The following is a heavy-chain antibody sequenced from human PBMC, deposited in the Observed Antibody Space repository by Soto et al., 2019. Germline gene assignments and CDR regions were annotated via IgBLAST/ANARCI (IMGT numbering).Heavy chain of an antibody. V-gene: IGHV3-23*01. CDR1: GFTFSSYA. CDR2: ISGSGGST. D-gene: IGHD1-1*01. J-gene: IGHJ4*02. CDR3: AKDCLQLELRVGSGFDY. Sequence: EVQLLESGGGLVQPGGSLRLSCAASGFTFSSYAMSWVRQAPGKGLEWVSAISGSGGSTYYADSVKGRFTISRDNSKNTLYLQMNSLRAEDTAVYYCAKDCLQLELRVGSGFDYWGQGTLVTVSS.